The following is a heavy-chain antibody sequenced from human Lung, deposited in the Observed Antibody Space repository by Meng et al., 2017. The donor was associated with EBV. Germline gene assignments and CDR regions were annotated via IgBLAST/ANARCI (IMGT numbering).Heavy chain of an antibody. CDR3: ARGVSDTAMVPYYFDY. V-gene: IGHV4-30-2*01. CDR1: GGSISSGGYS. CDR2: IYHSGGT. J-gene: IGHJ4*02. D-gene: IGHD5-18*01. Sequence: LHGSGSGLAKPSQTLPPTCAVSGGSISSGGYSWSWIRQPPGKGLEWIGYIYHSGGTYYNPSLKSRVTISVDRSKNQFSLKLSSVTAADTAVYYCARGVSDTAMVPYYFDYWGQGTLVTVSS.